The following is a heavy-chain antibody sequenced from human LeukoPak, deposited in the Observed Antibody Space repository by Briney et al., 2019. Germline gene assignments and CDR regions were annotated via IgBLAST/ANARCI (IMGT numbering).Heavy chain of an antibody. V-gene: IGHV1-18*01. J-gene: IGHJ4*02. D-gene: IGHD3-16*02. Sequence: ASVKVSCKASGYTFTSYGISWVRQAPGQGLEWMGWISAYNGNTNYAQKFQGRVTITADESTSTAYMELSSLRSEDTAVYYCATSNYVWGSYRYTGAKDYWGQGTLVTVSS. CDR1: GYTFTSYG. CDR2: ISAYNGNT. CDR3: ATSNYVWGSYRYTGAKDY.